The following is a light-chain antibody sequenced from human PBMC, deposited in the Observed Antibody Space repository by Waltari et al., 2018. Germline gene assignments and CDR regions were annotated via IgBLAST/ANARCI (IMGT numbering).Light chain of an antibody. CDR1: QGFRND. CDR3: LQYKSYPNT. J-gene: IGKJ2*01. Sequence: DIQMTQSPSSLSASVGDRVPITFRASQGFRNDLGWYQQNPGKAPKRLINAASSLESGVPSRFSGSESGTEFTLTISSLQPEDFATYYCLQYKSYPNTFGQGTKLEIK. CDR2: AAS. V-gene: IGKV1-17*01.